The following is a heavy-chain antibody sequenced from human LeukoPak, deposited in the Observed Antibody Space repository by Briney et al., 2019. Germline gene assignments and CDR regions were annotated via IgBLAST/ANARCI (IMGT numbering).Heavy chain of an antibody. J-gene: IGHJ4*02. CDR1: GGSISSYY. D-gene: IGHD3-3*01. CDR2: IYYSGST. Sequence: SETLSLTCTVSGGSISSYYWSWIRQPPGKGLEWIGYIYYSGSTNYNPSLKSRVTISVDTSKNQFSLKLSSVTAADTAVYYCARGGHDFWSGYYHFWGQGTLVTVSS. CDR3: ARGGHDFWSGYYHF. V-gene: IGHV4-59*01.